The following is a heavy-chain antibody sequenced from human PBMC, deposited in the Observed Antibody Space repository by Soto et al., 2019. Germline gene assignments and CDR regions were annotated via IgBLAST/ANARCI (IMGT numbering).Heavy chain of an antibody. CDR3: AKGPTVFGAVISFDYYYGMYV. CDR2: ISGSGAGT. Sequence: VGSLRLSCTASGFTFSTSAMSWVRQAPGRGLEWVSGISGSGAGTYYADSVKGRFTISRDNSKNTLYLQMSGLRAEDAAVYYCAKGPTVFGAVISFDYYYGMYVWGQGTPVTVSS. D-gene: IGHD3-3*01. V-gene: IGHV3-23*01. J-gene: IGHJ6*02. CDR1: GFTFSTSA.